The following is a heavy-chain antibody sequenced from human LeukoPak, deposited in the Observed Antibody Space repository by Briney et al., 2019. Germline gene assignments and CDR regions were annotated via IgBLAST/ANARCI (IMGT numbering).Heavy chain of an antibody. CDR1: GFTFSSYA. CDR3: AKIQGYYFDY. Sequence: GGSLRLSCAASGFTFSSYAMSWVSQAPGKGLEWVSAISSSGGSTYYAYFVKGRLTTSRDNSKNTLYLQMSSLRAEDTAVYYCAKIQGYYFDYWGQGTLVTVSS. CDR2: ISSSGGST. V-gene: IGHV3-23*01. D-gene: IGHD5-18*01. J-gene: IGHJ4*02.